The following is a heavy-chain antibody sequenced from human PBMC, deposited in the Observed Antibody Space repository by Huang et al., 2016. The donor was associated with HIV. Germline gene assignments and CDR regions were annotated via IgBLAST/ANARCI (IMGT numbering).Heavy chain of an antibody. D-gene: IGHD3-22*01. CDR3: ARARGYYDSSVSYYFDY. V-gene: IGHV1-69*13. CDR2: IIPIFGTA. CDR1: GGTFSSYA. Sequence: QVQLVQSGAEVKKHGSSVKVSCKASGGTFSSYAISWVRQAPGQGLEWMGWIIPIFGTANYAQKFQGRVTITADESTSTAYMELSSLRSEDTAVYYCARARGYYDSSVSYYFDYWGQGTLVTVSS. J-gene: IGHJ4*02.